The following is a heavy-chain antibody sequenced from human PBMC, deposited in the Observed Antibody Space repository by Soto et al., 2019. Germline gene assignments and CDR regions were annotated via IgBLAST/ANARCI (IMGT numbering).Heavy chain of an antibody. CDR3: ARDLHYYDSSGYYQGGDYYYYGMDV. Sequence: SVKVSCKASGGTFSSYAISWVRQAPGQGLEWMGGIIPIFGTANYAQKFQGRATITADKSTSTAYMELSSLRSEDTAVYYCARDLHYYDSSGYYQGGDYYYYGMDVWGQGTTVTVSS. CDR2: IIPIFGTA. D-gene: IGHD3-22*01. CDR1: GGTFSSYA. J-gene: IGHJ6*02. V-gene: IGHV1-69*06.